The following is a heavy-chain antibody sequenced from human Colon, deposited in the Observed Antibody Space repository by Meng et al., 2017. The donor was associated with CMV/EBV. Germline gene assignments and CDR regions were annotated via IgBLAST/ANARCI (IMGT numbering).Heavy chain of an antibody. CDR2: INSTGDET. CDR3: AKNLFVPPAIMSVFAPNAY. D-gene: IGHD2-2*02. J-gene: IGHJ4*02. V-gene: IGHV3-23*01. Sequence: GESLKISCAFSGISFKSYAMSWVRQAPGQGLEWVAVINSTGDETYYADSVKGRFIVSRDNAKNTLFLQISGLGAEDTAVYYCAKNLFVPPAIMSVFAPNAYWGQGMLVTVSS. CDR1: GISFKSYA.